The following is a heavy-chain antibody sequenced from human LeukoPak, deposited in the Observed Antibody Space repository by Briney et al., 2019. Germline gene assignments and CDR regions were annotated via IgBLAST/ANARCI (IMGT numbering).Heavy chain of an antibody. CDR3: ARGGSSGGSCYPTCAPDY. CDR1: GGSISSYY. J-gene: IGHJ4*02. Sequence: PSETLSLTCTVSGGSISSYYWSWIRQPPGKGLEWIGYIYYSGSTNYNPSLKSRVTISVDTSKNQFSLKLSSMTAADTAVYYCARGGSSGGSCYPTCAPDYWGQGTLVTVSS. CDR2: IYYSGST. D-gene: IGHD2-15*01. V-gene: IGHV4-59*01.